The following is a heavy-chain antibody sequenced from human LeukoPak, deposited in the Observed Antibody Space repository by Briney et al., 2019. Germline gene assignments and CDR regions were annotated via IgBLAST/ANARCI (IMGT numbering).Heavy chain of an antibody. CDR1: GFTFSSYS. D-gene: IGHD5-18*01. CDR3: ARLYYSYGYDRYFDL. V-gene: IGHV3-21*01. J-gene: IGHJ2*01. Sequence: KPGGSLRLSCAASGFTFSSYSMNSVRQAPGKGLEWVSSISSSSSYIYYADSVKGRFTISRDNAKNSLYLQMNSLRAEDTAVYYCARLYYSYGYDRYFDLWGRGTLVTVSS. CDR2: ISSSSSYI.